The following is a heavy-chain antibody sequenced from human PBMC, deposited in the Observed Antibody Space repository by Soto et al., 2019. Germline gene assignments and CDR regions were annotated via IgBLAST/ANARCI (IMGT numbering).Heavy chain of an antibody. CDR3: ARERCGATNCYLAY. V-gene: IGHV3-48*03. J-gene: IGHJ4*02. CDR1: GFIFSNYE. CDR2: ISASGSPI. Sequence: EVQLVESGGGLVQPGGSLRLSCAASGFIFSNYEMNWVRQSPGNGLEWVSYISASGSPIYYADSVKGRFTISRDNAKNSLYLQMSALRAEDTAIYYCARERCGATNCYLAYWGQGTLVTVSS. D-gene: IGHD2-21*01.